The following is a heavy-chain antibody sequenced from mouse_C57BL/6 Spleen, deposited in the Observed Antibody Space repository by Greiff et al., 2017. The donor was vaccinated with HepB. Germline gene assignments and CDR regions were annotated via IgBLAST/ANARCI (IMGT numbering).Heavy chain of an antibody. Sequence: VKLMESGPELVKPGASVKISCKASGYAFSSSWMNWVKQRPGKGLEWIGRIYPGDGDTNYNGKFKGKATLTADKSSSTAYMQLSSLTSEDSAVYFCATELAMDYWGQGTSVTVSS. J-gene: IGHJ4*01. CDR1: GYAFSSSW. CDR3: ATELAMDY. CDR2: IYPGDGDT. V-gene: IGHV1-82*01.